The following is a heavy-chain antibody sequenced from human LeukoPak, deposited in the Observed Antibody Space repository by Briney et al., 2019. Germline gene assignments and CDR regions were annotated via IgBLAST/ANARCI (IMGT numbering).Heavy chain of an antibody. CDR2: INHSGST. V-gene: IGHV4-34*01. D-gene: IGHD2-2*01. CDR3: ARAARLVPAARFDP. Sequence: SETLSLTCAVYGGSFSGYYWSWIRQPPGKGLEWIGEINHSGSTNYNPSLKSRVTISVDTSKNQFSLKLSSVTAADTAVYYRARAARLVPAARFDPWGQGTLVTVSS. CDR1: GGSFSGYY. J-gene: IGHJ5*02.